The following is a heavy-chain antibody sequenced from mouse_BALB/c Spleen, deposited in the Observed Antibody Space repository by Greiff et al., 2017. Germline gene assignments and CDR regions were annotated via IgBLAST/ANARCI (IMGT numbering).Heavy chain of an antibody. CDR1: GFTFSSFG. CDR2: ISSGSSTI. CDR3: ASYGNYVWFAY. J-gene: IGHJ3*01. Sequence: EVKLVESGGGLVQPGGSRKLSCAASGFTFSSFGMHWVRQAPEKGLEWVAYISSGSSTIYYADTVKGRFTISRDNPKNTLFLQMTSLRSEDTAMYYCASYGNYVWFAYWGQGTLVTVSA. V-gene: IGHV5-17*02. D-gene: IGHD2-1*01.